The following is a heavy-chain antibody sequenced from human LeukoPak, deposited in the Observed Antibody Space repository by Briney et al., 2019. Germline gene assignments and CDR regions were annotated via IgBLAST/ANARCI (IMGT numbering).Heavy chain of an antibody. V-gene: IGHV3-30-3*01. CDR3: ANANAGFDY. D-gene: IGHD2-2*01. Sequence: PGGSLRLSCAASGFTFSSYAMHWVRQAPGKGLEWVAVISYDGSNKYYADSVKGRFTISRDDSKNTLYLQMNSLRAEDTAVYYCANANAGFDYWGQGTLVTVSS. J-gene: IGHJ4*02. CDR1: GFTFSSYA. CDR2: ISYDGSNK.